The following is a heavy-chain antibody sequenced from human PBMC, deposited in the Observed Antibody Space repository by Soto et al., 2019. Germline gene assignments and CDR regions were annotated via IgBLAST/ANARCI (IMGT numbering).Heavy chain of an antibody. J-gene: IGHJ4*02. V-gene: IGHV3-23*01. CDR1: GFTFSSYA. Sequence: EVQLLESGGGLVQPGGSLRLSCAASGFTFSSYAMSWVRQAPGKGLEWVSAISGSGGSTYYADSVKGRFTISRDNSKNTLYLQMNSLRAEDTAVYYCARIASGYSYGYDAEATRNYFDYWGQGTLVTVSS. D-gene: IGHD5-18*01. CDR2: ISGSGGST. CDR3: ARIASGYSYGYDAEATRNYFDY.